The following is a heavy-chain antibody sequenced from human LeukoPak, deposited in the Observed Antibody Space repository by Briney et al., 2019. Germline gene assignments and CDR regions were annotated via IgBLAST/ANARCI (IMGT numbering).Heavy chain of an antibody. CDR3: VSGTADYDFWSGFTIGFKVWFDP. D-gene: IGHD3-3*01. Sequence: SETLSLTCTVSGGSITSSSHYWGWIRQPPGKGLEWIGSIYYSGSTYYNPSLKSRVTISVDTSKNQFSLKLSSVTAADTAVYYCVSGTADYDFWSGFTIGFKVWFDPWGQGTLVTVSS. CDR2: IYYSGST. V-gene: IGHV4-39*01. J-gene: IGHJ5*02. CDR1: GGSITSSSHY.